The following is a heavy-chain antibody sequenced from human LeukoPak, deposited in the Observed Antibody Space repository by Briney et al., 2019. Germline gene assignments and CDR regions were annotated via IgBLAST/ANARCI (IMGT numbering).Heavy chain of an antibody. CDR1: GGSISSSSYY. CDR2: IYYSGST. CDR3: ARGQYALGQLLSWFDP. V-gene: IGHV4-39*07. Sequence: SETLSLTCTVSGGSISSSSYYWGWIRQPPGKGLEWIGSIYYSGSTYYNPSLKSRVTISVDTSKNQFSLKLSSVTAADTAVYYCARGQYALGQLLSWFDPWGQGTLVTVSS. J-gene: IGHJ5*02. D-gene: IGHD2-2*01.